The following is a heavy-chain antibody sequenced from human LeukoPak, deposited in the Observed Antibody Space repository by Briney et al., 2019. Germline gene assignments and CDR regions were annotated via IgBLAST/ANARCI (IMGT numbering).Heavy chain of an antibody. J-gene: IGHJ3*02. V-gene: IGHV1-69*13. CDR2: IIPIFGTA. D-gene: IGHD5-18*01. Sequence: GASVKVSCKASGGTFSSYAISWVRQAPGQGLEWMGGIIPIFGTANYAQKFQGRVTITADESTSTAYMELSSLRSEDTAVYYCARADTAMVVDDAFDIWGQGTMVTVSS. CDR1: GGTFSSYA. CDR3: ARADTAMVVDDAFDI.